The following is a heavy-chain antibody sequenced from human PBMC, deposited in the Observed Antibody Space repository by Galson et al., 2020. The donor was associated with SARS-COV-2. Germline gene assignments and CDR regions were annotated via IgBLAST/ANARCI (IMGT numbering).Heavy chain of an antibody. D-gene: IGHD3-3*01. CDR3: AKGPITIFGVVTAHYYYYMDV. CDR2: IRYDGSNK. V-gene: IGHV3-30*02. J-gene: IGHJ6*03. CDR1: GFTFSSYG. Sequence: GESLKISCAASGFTFSSYGLHWVRQAPGKGLEWVAFIRYDGSNKYYADSVKGRFTISRDNSKNTLYLQMNSLRAEDTAVYYCAKGPITIFGVVTAHYYYYMDVWGKGTTVTVSS.